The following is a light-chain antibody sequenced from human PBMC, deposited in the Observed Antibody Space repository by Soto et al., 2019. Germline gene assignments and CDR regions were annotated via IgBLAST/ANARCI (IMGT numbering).Light chain of an antibody. J-gene: IGLJ2*01. Sequence: QSVLTQPPSVSGAPGQTVTISCTGGSSNIGAGYDVSWYQQLPETAPKLLIYVNNLRPSGVPDRFSGSKSGTSASLAIAGLQADDEADYYCQSFDRRLSHVVFGGGTQLTVL. CDR2: VNN. CDR1: SSNIGAGYD. CDR3: QSFDRRLSHVV. V-gene: IGLV1-40*01.